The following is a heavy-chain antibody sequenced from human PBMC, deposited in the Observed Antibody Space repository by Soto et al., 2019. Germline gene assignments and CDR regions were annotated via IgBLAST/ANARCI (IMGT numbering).Heavy chain of an antibody. CDR3: ASANCGGDCSYRHDRYYFES. J-gene: IGHJ4*02. CDR1: GGSITSDDYY. Sequence: QVQLQESGPGLVKPSQSLFLTCTVSGGSITSDDYYWSWIRQPPGRGLEWIGYIFYSGSTHYNPSLKSRFIISLDTSKKQVSLKLSSVTAADTAVYYCASANCGGDCSYRHDRYYFESWGQGTLVTVSS. D-gene: IGHD2-21*02. CDR2: IFYSGST. V-gene: IGHV4-30-4*01.